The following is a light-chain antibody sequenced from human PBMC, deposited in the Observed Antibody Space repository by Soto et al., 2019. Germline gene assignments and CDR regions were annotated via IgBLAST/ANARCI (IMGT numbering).Light chain of an antibody. J-gene: IGKJ1*01. V-gene: IGKV3-20*01. Sequence: EIVLTQSPGTLSLSPGERVTLSCRASQSVRSNLDWYQQKPGQSPRLLICGASTRATGIPDRFSGSGSGTDFTLTISRLEAEDFAVYYCHHYDAAMWTFGQGTKVEIK. CDR3: HHYDAAMWT. CDR1: QSVRSN. CDR2: GAS.